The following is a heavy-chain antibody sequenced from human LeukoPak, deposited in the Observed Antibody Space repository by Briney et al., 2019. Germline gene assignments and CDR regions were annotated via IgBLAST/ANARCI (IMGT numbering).Heavy chain of an antibody. D-gene: IGHD6-13*01. CDR3: ARGSSSWPYYFDY. Sequence: PSESLCLTCTVSGGSISSYYWNWIRQPPGKGLEWVGSIKYSGSTTYNPYLKSRVTISVDTSKNQFSLKVSSVSAANTAVYYFARGSSSWPYYFDYWGQGTLVTASS. J-gene: IGHJ4*02. CDR2: IKYSGST. CDR1: GGSISSYY. V-gene: IGHV4-59*01.